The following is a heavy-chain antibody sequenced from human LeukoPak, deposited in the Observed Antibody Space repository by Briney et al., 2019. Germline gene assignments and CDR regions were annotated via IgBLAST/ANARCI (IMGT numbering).Heavy chain of an antibody. D-gene: IGHD1-26*01. CDR3: AKSFIGYYYYMDV. J-gene: IGHJ6*03. Sequence: GGSLRLSCAASGFTFSSYSMNWVRQAPGKGLEWVSYISSSSTIYYADSVKGRFTISRDNAKNALYLQMSSLRAEDTAVYYCAKSFIGYYYYMDVWGKGTTVTISS. CDR2: ISSSSTI. CDR1: GFTFSSYS. V-gene: IGHV3-48*01.